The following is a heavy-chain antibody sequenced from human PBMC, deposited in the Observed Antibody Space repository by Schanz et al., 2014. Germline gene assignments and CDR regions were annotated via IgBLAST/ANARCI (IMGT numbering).Heavy chain of an antibody. V-gene: IGHV4-30-2*01. Sequence: QLQLQESGSGLVKPSQTLSLTCAVSGGSISRGFYSWNWIRQPPGRGLEWIGCIYYSGSTYYNPSLKTRVTISIDRPKDQSSLSLTSVTAADTAVYYCAREDRYYHGLDVWGQGTTVTVS. CDR3: AREDRYYHGLDV. CDR2: IYYSGST. CDR1: GGSISRGFYS. J-gene: IGHJ6*02.